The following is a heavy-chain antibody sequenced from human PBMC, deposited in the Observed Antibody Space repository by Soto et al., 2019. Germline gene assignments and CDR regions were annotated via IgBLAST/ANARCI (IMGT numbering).Heavy chain of an antibody. V-gene: IGHV4-61*01. CDR1: GGSVSSGSYY. Sequence: QVQLQESGPGLVKPSETLSLTCTVSGGSVSSGSYYWSWIRQPPGKGLEWIGYIYYSGSTNYNPSLKSRVTISVDTSKNQFSLMLSSVTAADTAVYYCARVSLGYGMDVWGQGTTVTVSS. D-gene: IGHD7-27*01. CDR3: ARVSLGYGMDV. CDR2: IYYSGST. J-gene: IGHJ6*02.